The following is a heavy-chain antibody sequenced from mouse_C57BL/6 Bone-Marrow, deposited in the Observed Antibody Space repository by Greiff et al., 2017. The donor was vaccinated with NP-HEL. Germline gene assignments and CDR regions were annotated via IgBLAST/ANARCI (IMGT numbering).Heavy chain of an antibody. V-gene: IGHV14-4*01. D-gene: IGHD2-3*01. Sequence: VQLQQSGAELVRPGASVKLSCTASGFNIKDDYMPWVKQRPEPGLEWIGWIDPENGATEYASKFQGKATITADTSSTTAYLQLSSLTSEDTAVYYCTTDDYWYCDVWCTGTTVTVSS. J-gene: IGHJ1*03. CDR1: GFNIKDDY. CDR3: TTDDYWYCDV. CDR2: IDPENGAT.